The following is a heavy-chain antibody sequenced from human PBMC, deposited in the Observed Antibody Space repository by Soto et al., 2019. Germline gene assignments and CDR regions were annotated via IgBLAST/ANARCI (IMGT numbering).Heavy chain of an antibody. Sequence: PSETLSLTCTVSGGSLSSYYWSWIRQPPGKGLEWIGYIYYSGSTNYNPSLKSRVTISVDTSKNQFSLQLTSMTAADTPVYYCAGVDRWSGSGYYEHGLYYCSQGTLVTVSS. CDR3: AGVDRWSGSGYYEHGLYY. CDR1: GGSLSSYY. D-gene: IGHD3-22*01. J-gene: IGHJ4*02. V-gene: IGHV4-59*01. CDR2: IYYSGST.